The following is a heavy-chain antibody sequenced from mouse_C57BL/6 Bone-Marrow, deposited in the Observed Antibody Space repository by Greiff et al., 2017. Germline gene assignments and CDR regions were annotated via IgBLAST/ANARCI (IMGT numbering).Heavy chain of an antibody. CDR3: TRGGYYGSSSYYAMDY. J-gene: IGHJ4*01. D-gene: IGHD1-1*01. CDR2: IDPETGGT. V-gene: IGHV1-15*01. Sequence: VKLVESGAELVRPGASVTLSCKASGYTFTDYEMHWVKQTPVHGLEWIGAIDPETGGTAYNQKFKGKAILTADKSSSTAYMELRSLTSEDSAVYYCTRGGYYGSSSYYAMDYWGQGTSVTVSS. CDR1: GYTFTDYE.